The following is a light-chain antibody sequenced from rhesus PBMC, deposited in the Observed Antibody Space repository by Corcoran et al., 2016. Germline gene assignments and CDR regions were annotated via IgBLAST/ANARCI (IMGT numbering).Light chain of an antibody. Sequence: QSAPTQPPSVSGSPGQSVTISCTGTSSDIGGYNYVSWYQQHPGKAPKLMIYGVSNRPSGVSDRFSGSKSGNTASLTISGLQAEDEADYYWCSYTTSSTFLFGGGTRLTVL. J-gene: IGLJ2*01. CDR1: SSDIGGYNY. V-gene: IGLV2S7*01. CDR2: GVS. CDR3: CSYTTSSTFL.